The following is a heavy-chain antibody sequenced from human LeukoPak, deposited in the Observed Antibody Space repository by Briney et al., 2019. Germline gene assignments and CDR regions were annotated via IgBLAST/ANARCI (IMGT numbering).Heavy chain of an antibody. CDR3: ARLRTEYSSSSYIDY. CDR2: IYYSVST. J-gene: IGHJ4*02. CDR1: GGSISSYY. D-gene: IGHD6-6*01. Sequence: SETLSLTCTVSGGSISSYYWSWIQQPPGKGLEWIGYIYYSVSTNYNPSLKSRVTISVDTSKNQFSLKLSSVTAADTAVYYCARLRTEYSSSSYIDYWGQGTLVTVSS. V-gene: IGHV4-59*08.